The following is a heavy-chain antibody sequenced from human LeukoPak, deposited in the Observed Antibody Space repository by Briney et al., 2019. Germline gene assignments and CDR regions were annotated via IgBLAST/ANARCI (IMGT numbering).Heavy chain of an antibody. D-gene: IGHD2-21*02. J-gene: IGHJ3*02. CDR1: GFTFSSYW. V-gene: IGHV3-74*01. CDR3: ARVSAYCGGDCSDAFDI. CDR2: INSDGSST. Sequence: GGSLRLSCAASGFTFSSYWMHWVRQAPGKGLVWASRINSDGSSTSYADSVKGRFTISRDNAKNTLYLQMNSLRAEDTAVYYCARVSAYCGGDCSDAFDIWGQGTMVTVSS.